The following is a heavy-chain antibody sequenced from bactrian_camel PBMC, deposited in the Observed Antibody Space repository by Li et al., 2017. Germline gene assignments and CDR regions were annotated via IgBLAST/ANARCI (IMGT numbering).Heavy chain of an antibody. J-gene: IGHJ4*01. CDR2: FRPGAGTI. Sequence: VQLVESGGGLVQSGGSLRLSCAASEYTYNTNCMAWFRQAPGKEREGVALFRPGAGTIDFADSVRGRFTISRDNAENVLLLQMNQLNPADTATYYCAADRRICRALLGVPSSSPSEFSGWGQGTQVTVS. CDR1: EYTYNTNC. D-gene: IGHD2*01. CDR3: AADRRICRALLGVPSSSPSEFSG. V-gene: IGHV3S1*01.